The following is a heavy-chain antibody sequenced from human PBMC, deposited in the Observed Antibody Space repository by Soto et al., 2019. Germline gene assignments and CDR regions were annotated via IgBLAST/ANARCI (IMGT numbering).Heavy chain of an antibody. CDR3: ARDPYSSGLVSYLDY. CDR2: INPNVGKT. CDR1: RYTFPCHD. J-gene: IGHJ4*02. V-gene: IGHV1-46*01. D-gene: IGHD5-18*01. Sequence: SVLVYCKASRYTFPCHDVHWVRQAPGQGLEWMGIINPNVGKTSYAQKFQGRVTITTDTSTSTVYMEISSLRSEDTALYYCARDPYSSGLVSYLDYWGQGTLVTVSS.